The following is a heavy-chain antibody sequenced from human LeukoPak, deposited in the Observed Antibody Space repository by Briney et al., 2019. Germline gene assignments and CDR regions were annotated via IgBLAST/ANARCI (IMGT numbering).Heavy chain of an antibody. V-gene: IGHV4-61*02. CDR3: ARAGYYDFWSGYYTDAGNYYYMDV. J-gene: IGHJ6*03. CDR2: IYSSGST. D-gene: IGHD3-3*01. Sequence: SQTLSLTCTVSGGSISSGSYYWSWIRQPAGKGLEWIGRIYSSGSTNYNPSLKSRVTISVDTSKNQFSLKLSSVTAADTAVYYCARAGYYDFWSGYYTDAGNYYYMDVWGKGTPVTVSS. CDR1: GGSISSGSYY.